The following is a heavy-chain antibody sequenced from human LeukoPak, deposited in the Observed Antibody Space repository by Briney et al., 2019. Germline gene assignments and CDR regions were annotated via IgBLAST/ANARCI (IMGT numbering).Heavy chain of an antibody. CDR2: ISTSSSYI. D-gene: IGHD3-10*01. Sequence: GGSLRLSCAASGFTFSHYSISWVRQAPGKGLEWVSSISTSSSYISYADSVKGRFTISRDNSKNTLYLQMNSLRAEDTAVYYCAELEDYGSGLIGLDYWGQGTLVTVSS. V-gene: IGHV3-21*04. CDR1: GFTFSHYS. J-gene: IGHJ4*02. CDR3: AELEDYGSGLIGLDY.